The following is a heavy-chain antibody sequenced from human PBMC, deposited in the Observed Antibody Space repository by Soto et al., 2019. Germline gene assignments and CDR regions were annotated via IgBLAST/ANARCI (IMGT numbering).Heavy chain of an antibody. D-gene: IGHD6-6*01. CDR1: GYTFTSYG. V-gene: IGHV1-18*01. J-gene: IGHJ6*02. CDR2: VSAYNGNT. CDR3: ARDLPTSSIRARDYYYAMDV. Sequence: ASMKVSCKASGYTFTSYGISWVRQAPGQGLERKGWVSAYNGNTNYAQKIQGRVTMTTDTSTTTVYMELRSLRSDDTAVYYCARDLPTSSIRARDYYYAMDVWGQGTTVTVSS.